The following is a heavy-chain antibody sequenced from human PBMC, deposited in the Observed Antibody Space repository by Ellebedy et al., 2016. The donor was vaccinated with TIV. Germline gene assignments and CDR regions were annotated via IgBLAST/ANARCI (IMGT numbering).Heavy chain of an antibody. D-gene: IGHD4-23*01. CDR2: IYSGADGGDT. Sequence: GESLKISCAASGFTVSSNYMNWVRQAPGKGLEWVSVIYSGADGGDTYYADSVKGRFNISRDNSTNTLYLQMNSLRAEDTAVYYCARDAADSGGKFDYWGQGALVTVSS. CDR1: GFTVSSNY. V-gene: IGHV3-53*01. J-gene: IGHJ4*02. CDR3: ARDAADSGGKFDY.